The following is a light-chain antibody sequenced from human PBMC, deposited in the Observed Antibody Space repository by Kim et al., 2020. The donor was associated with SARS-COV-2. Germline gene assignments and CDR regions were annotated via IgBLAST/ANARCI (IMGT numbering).Light chain of an antibody. Sequence: SYELTQPPSVSVAPGKTARITCGGNNIGSKSVHWYQQKPGQAPVLVIYYDSDRPSGIPERCSGSNSGNTATLTISRVEAGDEADYYCQVWDSSSDHRVFG. V-gene: IGLV3-21*04. CDR2: YDS. CDR3: QVWDSSSDHRV. CDR1: NIGSKS. J-gene: IGLJ3*02.